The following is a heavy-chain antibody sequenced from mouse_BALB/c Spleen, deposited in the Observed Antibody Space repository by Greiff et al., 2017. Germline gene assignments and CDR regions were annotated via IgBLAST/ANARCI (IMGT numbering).Heavy chain of an antibody. J-gene: IGHJ3*01. Sequence: DVQLVESGGGLVKPGGSLKLSCAASGFTFSSYAMSWVRQTPEKRLEWVASISSGGSTYYPDSVKGRFTISRDNARNILYLQMSSLRSEDTAMYYCARDGSSRGAWFAYWGQGTLVTVSA. CDR1: GFTFSSYA. CDR2: ISSGGST. CDR3: ARDGSSRGAWFAY. V-gene: IGHV5-6-5*01. D-gene: IGHD1-1*01.